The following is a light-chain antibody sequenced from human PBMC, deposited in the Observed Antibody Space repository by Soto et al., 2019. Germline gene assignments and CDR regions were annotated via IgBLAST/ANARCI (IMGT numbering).Light chain of an antibody. CDR1: QSISSW. Sequence: DIQITQSPSTLSASVGDRVTITCRASQSISSWLAWYQQKPGKAPKLLIYKASSLESGVPSRFSGRGSGTEFTLTISSLQPDDFATYYCQQYNSYSQTFGQGTKVDIK. V-gene: IGKV1-5*03. CDR2: KAS. J-gene: IGKJ1*01. CDR3: QQYNSYSQT.